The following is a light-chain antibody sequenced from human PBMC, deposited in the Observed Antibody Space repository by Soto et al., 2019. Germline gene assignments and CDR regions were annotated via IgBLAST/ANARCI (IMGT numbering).Light chain of an antibody. CDR2: GAS. J-gene: IGKJ1*01. V-gene: IGKV3-15*01. CDR1: QSISSK. Sequence: EIVMTQSPATLSVSPGERATFSCRASQSISSKLAWFQEKPGQAPRLLFYGASTRATGVPARFSGSGSGTEFTLTISSLQSEDFAVYFCQQYYHWWTFGQGTKVEI. CDR3: QQYYHWWT.